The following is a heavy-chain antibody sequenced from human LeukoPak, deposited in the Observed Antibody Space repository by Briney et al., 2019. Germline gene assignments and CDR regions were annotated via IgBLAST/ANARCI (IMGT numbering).Heavy chain of an antibody. J-gene: IGHJ4*02. CDR2: ISSSGSTI. Sequence: GGSLRLSCAASGFTFSDYYMSWIRQAPGKGLEWVSYISSSGSTIYYADSVKGRFTISRDSAKNSLYLQMNSLRAEDTAVYYCARDMNVYYYDSSGYYSFDYWGQGTLVTVSS. CDR1: GFTFSDYY. D-gene: IGHD3-22*01. V-gene: IGHV3-11*01. CDR3: ARDMNVYYYDSSGYYSFDY.